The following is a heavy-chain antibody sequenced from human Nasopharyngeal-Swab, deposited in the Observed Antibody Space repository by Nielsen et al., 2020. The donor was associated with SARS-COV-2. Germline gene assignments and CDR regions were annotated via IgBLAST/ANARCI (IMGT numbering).Heavy chain of an antibody. CDR2: IWYDGSST. J-gene: IGHJ3*02. CDR3: ARGPRILRFLVWLFSLDPFDI. D-gene: IGHD3-3*01. Sequence: GGSLRLSCAASGFTFSSYGMHWVRQAPGKGREWVAVIWYDGSSTYYAYSVKGRFTISRDNSKNTLYLQSNSLRAEDTAVYYCARGPRILRFLVWLFSLDPFDIWGQGTMVTVSS. CDR1: GFTFSSYG. V-gene: IGHV3-33*01.